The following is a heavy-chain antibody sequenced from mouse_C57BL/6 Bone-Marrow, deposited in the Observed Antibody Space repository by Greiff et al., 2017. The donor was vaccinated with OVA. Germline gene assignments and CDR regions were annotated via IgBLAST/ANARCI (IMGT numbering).Heavy chain of an antibody. CDR2: IYPGDGDT. Sequence: VKLQESGPELVKPGASVKISCKASGYAFSSSWMNWVKQRPGKGLEWIGRIYPGDGDTNYNGKFKGKATLTADKSSSTAYMQLSSLTSEDSAVYFCARWFTTVVATDFDVWGTGTTVTVSS. V-gene: IGHV1-82*01. CDR1: GYAFSSSW. D-gene: IGHD1-1*01. CDR3: ARWFTTVVATDFDV. J-gene: IGHJ1*03.